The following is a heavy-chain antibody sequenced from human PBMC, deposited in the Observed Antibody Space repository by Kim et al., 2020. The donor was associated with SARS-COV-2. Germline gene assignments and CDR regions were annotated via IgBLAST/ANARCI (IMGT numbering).Heavy chain of an antibody. J-gene: IGHJ4*02. CDR3: ALGYCNNSKCPYFDS. CDR2: SRNKAKSYTP. Sequence: GGSLRLSCAASGFTFSDHVMDWVRQAPGKGLEWLARSRNKAKSYTPEYAASVKGRFTISRDDSTNSLYLQMSSLQTGATAVYYCALGYCNNSKCPYFDSSGPGSLVTVSS. D-gene: IGHD2-8*01. V-gene: IGHV3-72*01. CDR1: GFTFSDHV.